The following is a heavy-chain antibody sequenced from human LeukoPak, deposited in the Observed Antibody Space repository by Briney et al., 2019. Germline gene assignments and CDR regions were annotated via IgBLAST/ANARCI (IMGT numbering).Heavy chain of an antibody. Sequence: ASVKVSCKASGGTFSSYAISWVRQAPGQGLEWMGGIIPIFGTANCAQKFQGRVTITADESTSTAYMELSSLRSEDTAVYYCARDLGYSYGSDDYWGQGTLVTVSS. CDR3: ARDLGYSYGSDDY. D-gene: IGHD5-18*01. J-gene: IGHJ4*02. V-gene: IGHV1-69*13. CDR2: IIPIFGTA. CDR1: GGTFSSYA.